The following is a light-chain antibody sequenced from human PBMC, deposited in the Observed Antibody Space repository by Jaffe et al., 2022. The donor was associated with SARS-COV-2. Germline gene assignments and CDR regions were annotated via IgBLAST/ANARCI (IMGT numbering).Light chain of an antibody. V-gene: IGKV1-27*01. J-gene: IGKJ2*01. CDR2: AAS. Sequence: DVQMTQSPSSLSASVGDTVTFTCRASMHIDHYLAWYQVKPGKVPKLLIYAASILQPGVPSRFSGSQSGTEFTLTISSLQPEDFATYFCQRRNTPPYTFGQGTRLEIK. CDR1: MHIDHY. CDR3: QRRNTPPYT.